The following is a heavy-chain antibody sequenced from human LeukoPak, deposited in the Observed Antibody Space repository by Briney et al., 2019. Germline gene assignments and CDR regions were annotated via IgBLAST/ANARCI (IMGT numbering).Heavy chain of an antibody. CDR2: ISYSGST. D-gene: IGHD6-6*01. CDR1: GGSITVYY. Sequence: KSSETLSLTCSVSGGSITVYYWNWIRQSPGKGLEWIGSISYSGSTNYNPSLKSRVTISIDTSKNRFSLKVSSVIAADTAMYYCARGGSRSYTSSTLDYRGQGTLVTVSS. V-gene: IGHV4-59*12. J-gene: IGHJ4*02. CDR3: ARGGSRSYTSSTLDY.